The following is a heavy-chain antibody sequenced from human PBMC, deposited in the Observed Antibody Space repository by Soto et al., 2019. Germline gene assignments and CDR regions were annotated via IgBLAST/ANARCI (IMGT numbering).Heavy chain of an antibody. V-gene: IGHV4-34*01. CDR3: ARARYCSGGSCYENYYYMDV. CDR2: INHSGST. Sequence: QVQLQQWGAGLLKPSETLSLTCAVYGGSFSGYYWSWIRQPPGKGLEWIGEINHSGSTNYNPSLMSRVTISVDTSKNQFSLKLGSVTAADTAVYYCARARYCSGGSCYENYYYMDVWGKGTTVTVSS. CDR1: GGSFSGYY. D-gene: IGHD2-15*01. J-gene: IGHJ6*03.